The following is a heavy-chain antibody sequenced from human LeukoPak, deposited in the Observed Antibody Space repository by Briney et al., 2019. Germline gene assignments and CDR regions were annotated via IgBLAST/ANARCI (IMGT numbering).Heavy chain of an antibody. V-gene: IGHV4-59*12. CDR3: VREILYCSGGSCYRGPFDI. CDR2: IYYSGST. Sequence: SETLSLTCTVSGGSISSYYWSWIRQPPGKGLEWIGYIYYSGSTNYNPSLKSRVTISVDTSQNQFSLKLNSVTAADTAVYYCVREILYCSGGSCYRGPFDIWGQGTLVTVSS. D-gene: IGHD2-15*01. CDR1: GGSISSYY. J-gene: IGHJ4*02.